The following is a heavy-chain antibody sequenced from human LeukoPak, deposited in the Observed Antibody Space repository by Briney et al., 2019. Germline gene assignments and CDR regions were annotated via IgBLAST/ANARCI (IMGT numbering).Heavy chain of an antibody. D-gene: IGHD2-2*01. CDR3: ARLPAYCSSTNCYYDY. CDR2: ISSASGSI. V-gene: IGHV3-48*04. J-gene: IGHJ4*02. CDR1: GFTFSSYA. Sequence: PGGSLRLSCAASGFTFSSYAMSWVRQAPGKGLEWVSYISSASGSIYYADSVKGRFTISRDNAKNSLFLQMNSLRVEDTAVYYCARLPAYCSSTNCYYDYWGQGTLVTVSS.